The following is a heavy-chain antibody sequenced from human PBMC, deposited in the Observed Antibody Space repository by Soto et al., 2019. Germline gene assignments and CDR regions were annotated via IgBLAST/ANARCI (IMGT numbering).Heavy chain of an antibody. J-gene: IGHJ4*02. V-gene: IGHV3-21*01. Sequence: EVQLVESGGGLVKPGGSLRLSCAGSGFTFRSHAMNWVRQAPGKGLEWVSSIDSSSSFIYYADSVKGRFTISRDNAKNSLYLQMRSLRAEDTAVYYCARDPLWFGEIGYFDYWGQGALVTVSS. CDR3: ARDPLWFGEIGYFDY. D-gene: IGHD3-10*01. CDR2: IDSSSSFI. CDR1: GFTFRSHA.